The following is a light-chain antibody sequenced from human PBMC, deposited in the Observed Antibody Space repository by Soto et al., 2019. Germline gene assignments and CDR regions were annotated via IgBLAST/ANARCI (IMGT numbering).Light chain of an antibody. CDR3: QHYKSYPWT. CDR1: QSIDSW. Sequence: DIQMTQSPSTMSASVGDRVTITCRASQSIDSWLAWYQQKPGKAPKFLMYKASNLESGVPLRFSGSGSETEFTLTISSLQTDDFAIYYCQHYKSYPWTFGQGTKVELK. J-gene: IGKJ1*01. CDR2: KAS. V-gene: IGKV1-5*03.